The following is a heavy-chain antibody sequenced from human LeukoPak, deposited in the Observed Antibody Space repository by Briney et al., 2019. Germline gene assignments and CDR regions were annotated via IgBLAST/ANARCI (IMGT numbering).Heavy chain of an antibody. CDR3: ARGRAPGAAGREYYYYYYGMDV. J-gene: IGHJ6*02. CDR1: GVSFSGYY. V-gene: IGHV4-34*01. D-gene: IGHD6-13*01. CDR2: INHSGST. Sequence: PSETLSLTCAVYGVSFSGYYWSWIRQPPGKGLEWIGEINHSGSTNYNPSLKSRVTISVDTSKNQFSLKPSSVTAADTAVYYCARGRAPGAAGREYYYYYYGMDVWGQGTTVTVSS.